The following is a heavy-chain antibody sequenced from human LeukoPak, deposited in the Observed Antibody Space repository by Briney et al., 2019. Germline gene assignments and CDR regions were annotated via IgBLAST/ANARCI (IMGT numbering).Heavy chain of an antibody. CDR1: GGSISSGGYY. D-gene: IGHD6-6*01. Sequence: SETLSLTCTVSGGSISSGGYYWSWIRQHPGKGLEWIGYIYYSGSTYYNPSLKSRVTISVDTSKNQFSLKLSSVTAADTAVYYCARVPYLAAFVSNWFDPWGQGTLVTVSS. J-gene: IGHJ5*02. V-gene: IGHV4-31*03. CDR2: IYYSGST. CDR3: ARVPYLAAFVSNWFDP.